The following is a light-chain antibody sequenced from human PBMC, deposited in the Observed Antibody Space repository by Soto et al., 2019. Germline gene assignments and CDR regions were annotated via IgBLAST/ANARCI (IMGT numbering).Light chain of an antibody. J-gene: IGKJ1*01. Sequence: EVVLTRSPGTLSLSLGETATLSRTASQSVAANYLAWYQQKRGQAPRLLIYGASSRASGIPDRFSGSGSGTDFTLTISRLEPEDFAVYYCQQYGSSPRKFGQGTKVDI. CDR1: QSVAANY. V-gene: IGKV3-20*01. CDR3: QQYGSSPRK. CDR2: GAS.